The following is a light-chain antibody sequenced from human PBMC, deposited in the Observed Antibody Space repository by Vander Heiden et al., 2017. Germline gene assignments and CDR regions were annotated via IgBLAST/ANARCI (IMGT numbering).Light chain of an antibody. V-gene: IGKV1-5*03. CDR3: QQYNSYLWT. CDR2: KAS. CDR1: QSISSW. J-gene: IGKJ1*01. Sequence: DIQLTEPPSTRSASVGDRVTITCRASQSISSWLTWYQQKPGKAPKLLIYKASSLESGVPSRFSGSGSGTEFTLTISSLQPDDFATYYCQQYNSYLWTFGPGTKVEIK.